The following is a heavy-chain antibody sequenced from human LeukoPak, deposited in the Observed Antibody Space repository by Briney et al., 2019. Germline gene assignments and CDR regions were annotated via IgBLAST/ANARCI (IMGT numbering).Heavy chain of an antibody. Sequence: ASVKVSCKASGYTFTNYAISWVRQAPGQGLEWMGCISAYNGNTNYAQKLEGRVTMTTDTSTSTAYMELRSLTSDDTAVYYCARDRRGEVPPYYFDYWGRGTLVTVSS. D-gene: IGHD3-16*01. J-gene: IGHJ4*02. CDR2: ISAYNGNT. CDR1: GYTFTNYA. CDR3: ARDRRGEVPPYYFDY. V-gene: IGHV1-18*01.